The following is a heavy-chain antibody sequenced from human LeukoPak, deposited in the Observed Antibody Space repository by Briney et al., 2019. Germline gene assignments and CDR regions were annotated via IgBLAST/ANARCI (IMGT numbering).Heavy chain of an antibody. CDR2: IYYSGST. CDR1: GGSISSGGYY. J-gene: IGHJ6*02. D-gene: IGHD4-23*01. V-gene: IGHV4-31*03. Sequence: SETLSLTCTVSGGSISSGGYYWSWIRQHPGKGLEWIGYIYYSGSTYYNPSLKSRVTISVDTSKNQFSLKLSSVTAADTAVYYCARVVTIYGMDVWGQGTTVTVFS. CDR3: ARVVTIYGMDV.